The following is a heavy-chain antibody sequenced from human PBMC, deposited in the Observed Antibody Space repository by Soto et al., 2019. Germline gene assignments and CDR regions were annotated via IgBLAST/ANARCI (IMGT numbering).Heavy chain of an antibody. CDR3: ARQGLPAAMRDAYYMDV. V-gene: IGHV3-13*01. J-gene: IGHJ6*03. CDR2: IGTAGDT. CDR1: GFTFSSYD. Sequence: EVQLVESGGGLVQPGGSLRLSCAASGFTFSSYDMHWVRQATGKGLEWVSAIGTAGDTYYPGSVKGRFTISRENAKNSLYLQMNSLRAGDTAVYYCARQGLPAAMRDAYYMDVWGKGTTVTVSS. D-gene: IGHD2-2*01.